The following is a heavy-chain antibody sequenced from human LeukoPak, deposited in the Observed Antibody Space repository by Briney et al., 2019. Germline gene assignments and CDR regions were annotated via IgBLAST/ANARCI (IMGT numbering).Heavy chain of an antibody. V-gene: IGHV3-30*18. CDR1: GFTFSSYG. CDR2: ISYDGSNK. Sequence: GGSLRLSCAASGFTFSSYGMHWVRQARGKGLEGVAVISYDGSNKYYADSVKGRFTIARDNSNNTLFLQMNSLRAEDTAVYYCAKDLGYGSGGSCYRFDYWGQGTLVTVSS. J-gene: IGHJ4*02. D-gene: IGHD2-15*01. CDR3: AKDLGYGSGGSCYRFDY.